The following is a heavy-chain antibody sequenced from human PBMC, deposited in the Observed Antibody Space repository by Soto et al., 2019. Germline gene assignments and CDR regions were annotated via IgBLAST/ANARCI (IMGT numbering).Heavy chain of an antibody. CDR3: ARATAPEYYFDY. CDR2: IYYSGST. CDR1: GGSISSYY. Sequence: PSETLSLTCTVSGGSISSYYWSWIRQPPGKGLEWIGYIYYSGSTNYNPSLKSRVTISVDTSKNQFSLKLSSVTAADTAVYYCARATAPEYYFDYWGQGTLVTVSS. V-gene: IGHV4-59*01. J-gene: IGHJ4*02. D-gene: IGHD5-18*01.